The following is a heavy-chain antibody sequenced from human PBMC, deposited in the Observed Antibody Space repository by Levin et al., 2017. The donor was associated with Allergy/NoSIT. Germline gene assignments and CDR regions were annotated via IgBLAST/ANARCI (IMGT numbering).Heavy chain of an antibody. Sequence: GGSLRLSCAASGFTFSSFAMHWVRQAPGKGLEWVAVISYDGTNKYYADSVKGRFTISRDNSKNTLYLQMNSLRAEDTAVFYCSSGGDDSWGQGTLVTVSS. CDR2: ISYDGTNK. D-gene: IGHD2-15*01. CDR1: GFTFSSFA. CDR3: SSGGDDS. J-gene: IGHJ4*02. V-gene: IGHV3-30*03.